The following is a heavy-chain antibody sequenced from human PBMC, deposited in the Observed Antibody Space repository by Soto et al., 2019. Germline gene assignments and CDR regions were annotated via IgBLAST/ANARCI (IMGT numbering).Heavy chain of an antibody. CDR1: GFTFDDYA. CDR3: AKTKDDEISGFDY. V-gene: IGHV3-9*01. Sequence: GGSLRLSCAASGFTFDDYAMHWVRQAPGKGLEWVSGISWNSGSIGYADSVKGRFTISRDNAKNSLYLQMNSLRAEDTALYYCAKTKDDEISGFDYWGQGTLVTVSS. D-gene: IGHD3-10*01. J-gene: IGHJ4*02. CDR2: ISWNSGSI.